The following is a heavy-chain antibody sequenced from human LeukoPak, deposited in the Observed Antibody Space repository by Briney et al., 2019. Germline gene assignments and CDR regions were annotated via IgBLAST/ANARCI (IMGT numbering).Heavy chain of an antibody. D-gene: IGHD3-10*01. V-gene: IGHV1-18*01. Sequence: ASVKVSCKASGYTFTSYGISWVRQAPGQGLEWMGWISAYNGNTNYAQKLQGRVTMTTDTSTSTAYMELRSLRSDDTAVYYCARDVPMVRGVIITFRSRNENFDYWGQGTLVTVSS. CDR1: GYTFTSYG. CDR2: ISAYNGNT. CDR3: ARDVPMVRGVIITFRSRNENFDY. J-gene: IGHJ4*02.